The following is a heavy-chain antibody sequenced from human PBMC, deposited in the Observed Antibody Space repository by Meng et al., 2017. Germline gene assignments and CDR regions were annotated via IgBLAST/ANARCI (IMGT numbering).Heavy chain of an antibody. V-gene: IGHV1-2*02. J-gene: IGHJ4*02. CDR3: ARDEDISAAGKLFGDY. Sequence: VQLGESGAGVTKPGASVNVSCTPSGYTFPDDYIHWVRPAHGAGMEWMGRIDTKNGDTPYAQTSQGRVTITGETSISTAYMVLRGLRSDATAVYYCARDEDISAAGKLFGDYWGQGTLVTVSS. CDR2: IDTKNGDT. D-gene: IGHD6-13*01. CDR1: GYTFPDDY.